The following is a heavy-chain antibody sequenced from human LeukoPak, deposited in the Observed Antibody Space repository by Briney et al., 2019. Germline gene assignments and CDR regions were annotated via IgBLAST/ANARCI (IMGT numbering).Heavy chain of an antibody. D-gene: IGHD6-19*01. Sequence: PTGRSLRLSCAASGFTFSSYAMHWVRQAPGKGLEWVAVISYDGSNKYYADSVKGRFTISRDNSKNTLYLQMNSLRAEDTAVYYCAKRLVDYWGQGTLVTVSS. V-gene: IGHV3-30*04. CDR2: ISYDGSNK. CDR1: GFTFSSYA. J-gene: IGHJ4*02. CDR3: AKRLVDY.